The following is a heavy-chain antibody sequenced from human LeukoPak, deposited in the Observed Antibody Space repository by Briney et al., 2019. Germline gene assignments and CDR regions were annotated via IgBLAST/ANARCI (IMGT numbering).Heavy chain of an antibody. Sequence: ASVKVSCKASGYTFTSYDINWVRQATGQGLEWMGWMNPNSGNTGYAQKFQGRVTITADESTSTAYLELSSLRSEDTAVYYCARVVLRGYYYDRTYYFDYWGQGTLVTVSS. CDR1: GYTFTSYD. D-gene: IGHD3-22*01. CDR2: MNPNSGNT. V-gene: IGHV1-8*01. J-gene: IGHJ4*02. CDR3: ARVVLRGYYYDRTYYFDY.